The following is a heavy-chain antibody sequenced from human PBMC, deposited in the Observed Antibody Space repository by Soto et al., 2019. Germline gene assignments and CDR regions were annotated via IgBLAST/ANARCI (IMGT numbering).Heavy chain of an antibody. V-gene: IGHV5-51*01. CDR3: ARSWSYGSSWYSVAYYYGMDV. J-gene: IGHJ6*02. CDR1: GYSFTSYW. CDR2: IYPGDSDT. D-gene: IGHD6-13*01. Sequence: GESLKISCKGSGYSFTSYWIGWVRQMPGKGLEWMGIIYPGDSDTRYSPSFQGQVTISADKSISTAYLQWSSLKASDTAMYYCARSWSYGSSWYSVAYYYGMDVWGQGTTVTVSS.